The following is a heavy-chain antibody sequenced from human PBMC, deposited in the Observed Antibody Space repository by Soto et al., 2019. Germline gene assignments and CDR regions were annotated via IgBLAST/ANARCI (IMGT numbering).Heavy chain of an antibody. J-gene: IGHJ6*03. D-gene: IGHD5-12*01. CDR3: ARGGESGYENYCYYMDV. V-gene: IGHV3-21*01. CDR2: ISSSSSYI. CDR1: GFTFSSYS. Sequence: GGSLRLSCAASGFTFSSYSMNWVRQAPGKGLEWVSSISSSSSYIYYADSVKGRFTISRDNAKNSLYLQMNSLRAEDTAVYYCARGGESGYENYCYYMDVWGKGTTVTVSS.